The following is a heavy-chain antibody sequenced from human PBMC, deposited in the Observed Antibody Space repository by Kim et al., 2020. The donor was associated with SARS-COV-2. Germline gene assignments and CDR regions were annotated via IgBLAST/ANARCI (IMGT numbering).Heavy chain of an antibody. V-gene: IGHV7-4-1*02. D-gene: IGHD2-2*02. CDR1: GYTFTSYA. CDR2: INTNTGNP. Sequence: ASVKVSCKASGYTFTSYAMNWVRQAPGQGLEWMGWINTNTGNPTYAQGFTGRFVFSLDTSVSTAYLQISSLKAEDTAVYYCARGAAYCSSTSCYTDYYMDVWGKGTTVTVSS. CDR3: ARGAAYCSSTSCYTDYYMDV. J-gene: IGHJ6*03.